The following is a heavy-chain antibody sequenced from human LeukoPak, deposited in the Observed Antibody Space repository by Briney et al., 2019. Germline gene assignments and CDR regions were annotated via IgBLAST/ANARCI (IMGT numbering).Heavy chain of an antibody. V-gene: IGHV3-15*07. CDR3: TTTYYYDV. CDR2: IKSKTDGGTT. Sequence: GGSLRLSCATSGFTFTTYAMQWVRQASGKGLEWVGRIKSKTDGGTTDYAAPVKGRFTISRDDSKNTLYLQMNSLKTEDTAVYYCTTTYYYDVWGQGTLVTVSS. CDR1: GFTFTTYA. J-gene: IGHJ4*02.